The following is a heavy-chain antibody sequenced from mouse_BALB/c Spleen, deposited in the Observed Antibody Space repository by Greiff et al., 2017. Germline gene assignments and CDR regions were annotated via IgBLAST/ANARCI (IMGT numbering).Heavy chain of an antibody. Sequence: EVQGVESGAELVKPGASVKLSCTASGFNIKDTYMHWVKQRPEQGLEWIGRIDPANGNTKYDPKFQGKATITADTSSNTAYLQLSSLTSEDTAVYYCAIYHWDSDYWGQGTTLTVSS. V-gene: IGHV14-3*02. D-gene: IGHD1-3*01. CDR3: AIYHWDSDY. CDR1: GFNIKDTY. J-gene: IGHJ2*01. CDR2: IDPANGNT.